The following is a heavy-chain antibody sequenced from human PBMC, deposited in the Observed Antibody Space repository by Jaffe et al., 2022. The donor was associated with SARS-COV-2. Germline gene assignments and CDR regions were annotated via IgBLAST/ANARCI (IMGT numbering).Heavy chain of an antibody. CDR2: INPSGGST. CDR1: GYTFTSYY. D-gene: IGHD1-26*01. V-gene: IGHV1-46*01. Sequence: QVQLVQSGAEVKKPGASVKVSCKASGYTFTSYYMHWVRQAPGQGLEWMGIINPSGGSTSYAQKFQGRVTMTRDTSTSTVYMELSSLRSEDTAVYYCAREPGVEWDSHAFDIWGQGTMVTVSS. J-gene: IGHJ3*02. CDR3: AREPGVEWDSHAFDI.